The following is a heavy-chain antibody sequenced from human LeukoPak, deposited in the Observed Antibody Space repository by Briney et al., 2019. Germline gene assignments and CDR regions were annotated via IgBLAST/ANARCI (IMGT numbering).Heavy chain of an antibody. CDR2: IYYSGST. Sequence: PAETLYLTCTVSGGSISSSSYCWGLIRQPPGKGLEWIGTIYYSGSTSYNPSLKSRVTMSADTSKNQFSLKLSSVTAADTAVYYCARARESSSWYTHFFDYWGQGSLVTVSS. V-gene: IGHV4-39*07. CDR1: GGSISSSSYC. J-gene: IGHJ4*02. CDR3: ARARESSSWYTHFFDY. D-gene: IGHD6-13*01.